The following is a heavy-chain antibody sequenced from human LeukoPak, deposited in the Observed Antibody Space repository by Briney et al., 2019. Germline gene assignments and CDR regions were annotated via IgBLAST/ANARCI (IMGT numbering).Heavy chain of an antibody. CDR1: GFTFSSYS. V-gene: IGHV3-21*01. Sequence: GGSLRLSCAASGFTFSSYSMNWVRQAPGKGLEWVSSISSSSSYIYYADSVKGRFTISRDDAKNSLFLQMTSLRAEDTSVYYCARGRASYYMDVWGKGTTLTVSS. J-gene: IGHJ6*03. CDR2: ISSSSSYI. CDR3: ARGRASYYMDV.